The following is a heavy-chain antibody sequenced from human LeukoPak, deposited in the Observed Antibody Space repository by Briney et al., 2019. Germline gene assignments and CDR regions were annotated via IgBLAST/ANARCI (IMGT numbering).Heavy chain of an antibody. CDR2: IRSDGSNK. CDR1: GFTFGSYG. D-gene: IGHD3-22*01. Sequence: GGSLRLSCAASGFTFGSYGMHWVRQAPGKGLEWVTFIRSDGSNKYYADSVKGRFTISRDNSKNTLYLQMNTLIADDTAVYYCARDTVDDSSGYYVYGVFDYWGQGTLVTVSS. V-gene: IGHV3-30*02. J-gene: IGHJ4*02. CDR3: ARDTVDDSSGYYVYGVFDY.